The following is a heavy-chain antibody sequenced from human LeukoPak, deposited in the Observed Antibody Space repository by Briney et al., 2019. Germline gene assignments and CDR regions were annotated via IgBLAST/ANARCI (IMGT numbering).Heavy chain of an antibody. D-gene: IGHD2-15*01. CDR1: GYTFTSYG. CDR2: ISAYNGNT. CDR3: ARGRYCSGGSCSVTRHFDY. Sequence: ASVKVSCKASGYTFTSYGISWVRQAPGQGLEWMGWISAYNGNTNYAQKLQGRVTMTTDTSTSTAYMELRSLRSDDTAVYYCARGRYCSGGSCSVTRHFDYWGQGTLVTVSS. J-gene: IGHJ4*02. V-gene: IGHV1-18*01.